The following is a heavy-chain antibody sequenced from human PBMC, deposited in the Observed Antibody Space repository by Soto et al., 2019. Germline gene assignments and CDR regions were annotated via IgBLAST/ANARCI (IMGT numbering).Heavy chain of an antibody. V-gene: IGHV4-59*01. CDR1: GGSISSYY. CDR3: ARDRSIAAPFDY. D-gene: IGHD6-6*01. Sequence: PSETLSLTCTVSGGSISSYYWSWIRQPPGKGLEWIGYIYYSGGTNYNPSLKSRVTMSVDTSNNQFSLKLSSVTAADTAVYYCARDRSIAAPFDYWGQGTLVTVSS. J-gene: IGHJ4*02. CDR2: IYYSGGT.